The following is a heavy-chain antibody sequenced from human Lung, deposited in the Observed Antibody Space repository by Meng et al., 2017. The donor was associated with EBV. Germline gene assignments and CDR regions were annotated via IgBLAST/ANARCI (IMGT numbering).Heavy chain of an antibody. CDR1: EDSFSTQT. J-gene: IGHJ4*02. D-gene: IGHD3-10*01. CDR2: LGAHDYDT. CDR3: ARGTPGRSYSDY. Sequence: VQLGQFGAGGKKPGSSGKVACKPSEDSFSTQTFSWVRQAPGQGLEWMAWLGAHDYDTSHAPKFQGRVTVTADRPTATAYMELRSLRSDDTAVYYCARGTPGRSYSDYWGPGTLVTVSS. V-gene: IGHV1-18*01.